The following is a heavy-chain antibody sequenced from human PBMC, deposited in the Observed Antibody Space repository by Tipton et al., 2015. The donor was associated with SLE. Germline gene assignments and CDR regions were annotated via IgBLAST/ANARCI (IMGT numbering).Heavy chain of an antibody. CDR2: IYSRGNI. D-gene: IGHD3-10*01. CDR3: ARQGFGASTGMDWFDP. CDR1: GGYINNYY. J-gene: IGHJ5*02. Sequence: TLSLTYTVSGGYINNYYWSWIRQPPGKGLEWIGHIYSRGNINYNPSLKSRVTMSVDTSKNQFSLRLNSVTAADTAVYYCARQGFGASTGMDWFDPWGQGTLVTVSS. V-gene: IGHV4-59*08.